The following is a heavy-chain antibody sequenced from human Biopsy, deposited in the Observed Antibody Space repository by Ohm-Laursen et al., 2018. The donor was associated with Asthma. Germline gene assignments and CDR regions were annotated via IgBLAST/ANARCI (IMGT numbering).Heavy chain of an antibody. CDR1: GFAVSRDH. J-gene: IGHJ4*02. D-gene: IGHD3-22*01. CDR3: ARGDSSNWSHYYFDY. V-gene: IGHV3-53*01. CDR2: IYSGGAS. Sequence: SLRLSCTASGFAVSRDHMFWVRQAPGKGLEWVSVIYSGGASHTADSVRGRFTISRDYSKNTLYLQMHSLRAEDTAVYYCARGDSSNWSHYYFDYWGQGTLVTVSS.